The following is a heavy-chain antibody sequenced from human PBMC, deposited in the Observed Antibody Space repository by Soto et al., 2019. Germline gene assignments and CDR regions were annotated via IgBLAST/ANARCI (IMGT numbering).Heavy chain of an antibody. J-gene: IGHJ3*02. CDR3: ARDYRGYTTGYAFDI. CDR2: MHFSGST. Sequence: SETLSLTCTVSGDSISGSSWSWIRQPPGKGLEWIAYMHFSGSTNYNPSLKSRVTISVDTSKNQFSLKLSSVTAADTAVYYCARDYRGYTTGYAFDIWGQGTMVTVSS. D-gene: IGHD5-18*01. V-gene: IGHV4-59*01. CDR1: GDSISGSS.